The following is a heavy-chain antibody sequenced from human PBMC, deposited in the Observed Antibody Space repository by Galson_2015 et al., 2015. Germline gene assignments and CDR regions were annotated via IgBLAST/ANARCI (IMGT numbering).Heavy chain of an antibody. J-gene: IGHJ4*02. CDR2: ITVSSRSI. Sequence: SLRLSCAASGFTFSTYSMTWFRQPPGKGLEWVSLITVSSRSIYSADSVKGRFTISRGDAKRSLYLEMSSLREEDTAVYYCARDLDYWGQGTLVTVSS. CDR1: GFTFSTYS. CDR3: ARDLDY. V-gene: IGHV3-48*02.